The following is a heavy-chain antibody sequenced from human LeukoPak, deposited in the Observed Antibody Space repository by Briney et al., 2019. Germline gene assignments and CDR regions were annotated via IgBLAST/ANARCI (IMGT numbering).Heavy chain of an antibody. CDR3: ARDTPTHQGMIVMDY. CDR1: GGSISSYY. V-gene: IGHV4-4*07. D-gene: IGHD3-22*01. Sequence: SETLSLTCTVSGGSISSYYWSWIRQPAGKGLEWIGRIYTSGSTNYNPSLKSRVTMSVDTSKNQFSLKLSSVTAADTAVYYCARDTPTHQGMIVMDYWGQATLVTVSS. J-gene: IGHJ4*02. CDR2: IYTSGST.